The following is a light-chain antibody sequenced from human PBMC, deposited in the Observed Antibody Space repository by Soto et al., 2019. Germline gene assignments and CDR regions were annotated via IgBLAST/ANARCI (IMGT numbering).Light chain of an antibody. J-gene: IGKJ1*01. CDR1: QSVSVW. Sequence: DTRMTQSPSTLFASVGDTGTITCRASQSVSVWLSWYQHKPGNPSKLLFYMASRLESGVPSRFSGSGSGTEFTPTISSLQPDDFATYYCQQYNDYSRMFGQGTKVDI. CDR2: MAS. V-gene: IGKV1-5*03. CDR3: QQYNDYSRM.